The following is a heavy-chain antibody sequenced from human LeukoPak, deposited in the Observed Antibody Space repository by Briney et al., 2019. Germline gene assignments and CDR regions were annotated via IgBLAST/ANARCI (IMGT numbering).Heavy chain of an antibody. V-gene: IGHV1-18*01. Sequence: GASVKVSFKASGYTFSNFGISWVRQAPGQGLEWVGWISPYNGNTNFAQKFQGRVTMTTDASTNTAYMELRSLTSGDTAIYYCARAPEFYYYYDTTGYVDFFDHWGQGTLVTVSS. CDR3: ARAPEFYYYYDTTGYVDFFDH. J-gene: IGHJ4*02. D-gene: IGHD3-22*01. CDR1: GYTFSNFG. CDR2: ISPYNGNT.